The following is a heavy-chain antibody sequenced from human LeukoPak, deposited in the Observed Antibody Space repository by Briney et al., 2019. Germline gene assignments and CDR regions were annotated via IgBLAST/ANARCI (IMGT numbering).Heavy chain of an antibody. D-gene: IGHD1-1*01. CDR3: ARVNINNWHSCDY. J-gene: IGHJ4*02. V-gene: IGHV4-4*02. CDR2: IYHSGST. Sequence: SETLSLTCAVSGGSISSSNWWSLVRQPPGKGLAWIGEIYHSGSTNYNPSLKSRVTISVDKSKNQFSLKLSSVTAADTAVYYCARVNINNWHSCDYWGQGTLVTVSS. CDR1: GGSISSSNW.